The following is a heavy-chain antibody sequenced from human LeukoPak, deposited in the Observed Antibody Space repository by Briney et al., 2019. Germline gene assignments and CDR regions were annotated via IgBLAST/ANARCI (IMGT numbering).Heavy chain of an antibody. V-gene: IGHV4-61*02. J-gene: IGHJ4*02. Sequence: SETLSLTCTVSGGSISSGSYYWRWLRQPAGTGLEWIGRIYTSGSTNYNPSLKSRVTISVDTSKNQFSLKLSSVTAADTAVYYCARSIVGAEDFDYWGQGTLVTVSS. D-gene: IGHD1-26*01. CDR2: IYTSGST. CDR3: ARSIVGAEDFDY. CDR1: GGSISSGSYY.